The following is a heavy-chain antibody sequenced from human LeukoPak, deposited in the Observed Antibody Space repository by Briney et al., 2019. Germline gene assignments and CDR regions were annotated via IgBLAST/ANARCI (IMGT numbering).Heavy chain of an antibody. V-gene: IGHV4-59*01. CDR1: GDSITYFY. J-gene: IGHJ5*02. CDR2: IYYSGST. D-gene: IGHD3-10*01. Sequence: SETLSLTCSVSGDSITYFYWNWIRQAAGKGLEWIAYIYYSGSTNYNPYLNSRVTISVDTSKNQFSLKLTSVTAADTAVYFCARGGYYGSGNDFRFDPWGQGTLVTVSS. CDR3: ARGGYYGSGNDFRFDP.